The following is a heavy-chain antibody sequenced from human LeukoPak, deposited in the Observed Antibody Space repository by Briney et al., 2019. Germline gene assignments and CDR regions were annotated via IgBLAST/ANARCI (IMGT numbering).Heavy chain of an antibody. J-gene: IGHJ4*02. CDR1: GYTFTSYY. Sequence: ASVKVSCKASGYTFTSYYMHWVRQAPGQGLEWMGIINPSGGSTSYAQKFQGRVTMTTDTSTSTAYMELRSLRSDDTAVYYCARFYSSSWGHFDYWGQGTLVTVSS. CDR2: INPSGGST. V-gene: IGHV1-46*01. D-gene: IGHD6-13*01. CDR3: ARFYSSSWGHFDY.